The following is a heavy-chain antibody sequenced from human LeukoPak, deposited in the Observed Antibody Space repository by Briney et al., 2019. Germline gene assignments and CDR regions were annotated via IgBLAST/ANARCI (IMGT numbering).Heavy chain of an antibody. CDR2: INQYGSEI. CDR1: EFTFRNYW. J-gene: IGHJ3*02. Sequence: GGSLRLSCVASEFTFRNYWMTWVRQAPGKGLEWVANINQYGSEIYYVDSVKGRFTISRDNAKKSLYLQMDRLRGEDTAVYFCGRDREEMSRAPCGFHMWGQGTMVTVSS. CDR3: GRDREEMSRAPCGFHM. D-gene: IGHD2-21*01. V-gene: IGHV3-7*01.